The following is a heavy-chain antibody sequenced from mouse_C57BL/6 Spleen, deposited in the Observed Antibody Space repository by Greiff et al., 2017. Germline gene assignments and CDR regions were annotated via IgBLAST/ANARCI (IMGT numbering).Heavy chain of an antibody. CDR3: AIYDYDGGYFDV. CDR2: IYPGSGST. D-gene: IGHD2-4*01. V-gene: IGHV1-55*01. J-gene: IGHJ1*03. Sequence: QVQLQQPGAELVKPGASVKMSCKASGYTFTSYWITWVKQRPGQGLEWNGDIYPGSGSTNYNEKFKSKATLTVDTSSSAAYMQLSSLTSEDSAVYYCAIYDYDGGYFDVWGTGTTVTVSS. CDR1: GYTFTSYW.